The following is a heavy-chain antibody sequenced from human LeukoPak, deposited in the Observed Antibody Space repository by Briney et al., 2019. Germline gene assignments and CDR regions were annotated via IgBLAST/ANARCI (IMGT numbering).Heavy chain of an antibody. D-gene: IGHD6-19*01. J-gene: IGHJ4*02. CDR2: ISSNGGST. CDR1: GFTFSSYA. CDR3: ARASSGWYGY. V-gene: IGHV3-64*01. Sequence: GGSLRLSCVVSGFTFSSYAMHWVRQAPGKGLEYVSAISSNGGSTYYANSVKGRFTISRDNSKNTLYLQMGSLRVEDMAVYYCARASSGWYGYWGQGTLVTVSS.